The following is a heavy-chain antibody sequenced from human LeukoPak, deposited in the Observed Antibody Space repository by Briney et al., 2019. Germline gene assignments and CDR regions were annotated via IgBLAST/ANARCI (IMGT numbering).Heavy chain of an antibody. CDR1: GSTFSNYA. D-gene: IGHD1-26*01. Sequence: GGSLRLSCAVSGSTFSNYAMSWVRQAPRKGLEWVSAISGSAANIYYADSVKGRFTISRDNSKNTLYLQVNSLRAEDAAVYYCAKDKRGTYFRDAFDIWGQGTMVAVSS. CDR3: AKDKRGTYFRDAFDI. V-gene: IGHV3-23*01. CDR2: ISGSAANI. J-gene: IGHJ3*02.